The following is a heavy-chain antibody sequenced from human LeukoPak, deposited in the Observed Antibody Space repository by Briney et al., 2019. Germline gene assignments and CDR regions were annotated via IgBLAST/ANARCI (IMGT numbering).Heavy chain of an antibody. V-gene: IGHV3-53*01. CDR1: GFTVSSNY. CDR3: ARGDTVAGLDY. Sequence: GGSLRLSCAASGFTVSSNYVCWVRQAPGKGLEWVSVIYSGGSTYYADSVKGRFTISRDNSKNTLYLQMNSLRAEDTAVYYCARGDTVAGLDYWGQGTLVTVSS. J-gene: IGHJ4*02. D-gene: IGHD6-19*01. CDR2: IYSGGST.